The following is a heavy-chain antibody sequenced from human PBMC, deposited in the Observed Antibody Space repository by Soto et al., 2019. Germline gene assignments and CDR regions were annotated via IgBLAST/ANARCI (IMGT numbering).Heavy chain of an antibody. J-gene: IGHJ4*02. D-gene: IGHD5-18*01. CDR3: ATMGTPATGLYYFDY. CDR1: GGSISSGNYC. Sequence: PSETLSLTCTVSGGSISSGNYCWSWIRQPPGKGLEWIGFISYSGSTYYSLSLKSRVTISVDTSKNQFSLNLSFVTAADTAVYYCATMGTPATGLYYFDYWGQGTLVTVSS. CDR2: ISYSGST. V-gene: IGHV4-30-4*01.